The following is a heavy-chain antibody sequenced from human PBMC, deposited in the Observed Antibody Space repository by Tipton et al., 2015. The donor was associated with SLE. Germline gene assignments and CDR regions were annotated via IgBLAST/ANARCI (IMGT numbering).Heavy chain of an antibody. CDR2: INHSGST. V-gene: IGHV4-34*01. Sequence: LRLSCTESGFIFNNYDMHWVRQPPGKGPQWIGEINHSGSTNFDPSLKSRISISIDTSKNQFSLKLTSVTAADTAVYYCARPRGDPSHSNWYLDLWGRGTPVTVSS. CDR3: ARPRGDPSHSNWYLDL. D-gene: IGHD2-21*02. CDR1: GFIFNNYD. J-gene: IGHJ2*01.